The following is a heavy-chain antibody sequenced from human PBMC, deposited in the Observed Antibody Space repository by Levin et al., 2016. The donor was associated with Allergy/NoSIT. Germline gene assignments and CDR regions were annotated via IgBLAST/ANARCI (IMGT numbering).Heavy chain of an antibody. D-gene: IGHD2-15*01. CDR3: ASATVASGEFDF. Sequence: WIRQPPGKGLEWVSSVSSGSDYIYYKESVKGRFTISRDNAKNSLFLQMNSLRAEDTAMYYCASATVASGEFDFWGRGTLVTVSS. J-gene: IGHJ4*02. CDR2: VSSGSDYI. V-gene: IGHV3-21*04.